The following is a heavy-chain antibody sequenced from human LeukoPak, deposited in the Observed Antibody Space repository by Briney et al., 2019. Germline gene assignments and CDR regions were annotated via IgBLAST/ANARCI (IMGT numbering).Heavy chain of an antibody. V-gene: IGHV4-30-4*07. CDR2: IYHSGST. CDR3: ARESNYYGSGTGWFDP. Sequence: SQTLSLTCAVSGGSLSSGGYSWSWGRQPPGKGLEWVGYIYHSGSTYYNPSLKSRVTISVYTSKNQLSLKLSSVTAADTAVYYCARESNYYGSGTGWFDPWGQGTLVTVSS. CDR1: GGSLSSGGYS. J-gene: IGHJ5*02. D-gene: IGHD3-10*01.